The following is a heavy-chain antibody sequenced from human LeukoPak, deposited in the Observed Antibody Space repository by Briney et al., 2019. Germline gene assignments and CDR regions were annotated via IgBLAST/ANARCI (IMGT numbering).Heavy chain of an antibody. Sequence: LTGGSLRPSCAASGFTFSSYWMHWVRQAPGKGLVLVSRIKSDGSSTIYADSVKGRFTISRDNAKNTLYLQMNSLRAEDTAVYYCARDGGFGGAFDIWGQGTVVTVSS. D-gene: IGHD3-16*01. CDR2: IKSDGSST. J-gene: IGHJ3*02. CDR3: ARDGGFGGAFDI. CDR1: GFTFSSYW. V-gene: IGHV3-74*01.